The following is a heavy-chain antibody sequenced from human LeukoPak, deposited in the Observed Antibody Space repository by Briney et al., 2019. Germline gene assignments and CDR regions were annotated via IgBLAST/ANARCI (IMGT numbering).Heavy chain of an antibody. D-gene: IGHD3-16*01. CDR1: TFTFSSFA. J-gene: IGHJ5*02. Sequence: GSLRLSCAAYTFTFSSFAMSWVRQAQGKGLEWVSAISGRDASTYYADSVKGRFTISRDNSKNTLYLQMNSLRAKDTSVYYCARSGGVRFDPRGQGTLGTVSA. V-gene: IGHV3-23*01. CDR3: ARSGGVRFDP. CDR2: ISGRDAST.